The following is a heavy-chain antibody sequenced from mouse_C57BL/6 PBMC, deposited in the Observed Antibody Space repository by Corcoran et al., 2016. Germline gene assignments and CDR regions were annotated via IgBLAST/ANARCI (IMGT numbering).Heavy chain of an antibody. Sequence: QIQLVQSGPELKKPGETVKISCKASGYTFTTYGMSWMKQAPGKGLKWMGWMNIYSGVPTYADDFKGRFALSLETSASTAYLAINNLKSEDTATYFCARDSNWYFDVWGIGTTVTVSS. CDR2: MNIYSGVP. CDR3: ARDSNWYFDV. V-gene: IGHV9-3*01. D-gene: IGHD2-5*01. J-gene: IGHJ1*03. CDR1: GYTFTTYG.